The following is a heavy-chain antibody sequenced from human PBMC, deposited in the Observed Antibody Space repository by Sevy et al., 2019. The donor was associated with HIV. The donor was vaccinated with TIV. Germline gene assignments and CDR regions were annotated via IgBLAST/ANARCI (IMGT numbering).Heavy chain of an antibody. Sequence: ASVKVSCKATGYTFNIYGISWVRQAPGQGLEWMGWISPYTGNTNYAQKLQGRVTMTTETSTSTAYMDLRSLRSDDTAVYYCARDRQEGYFDYWGQGTLVTVSS. CDR3: ARDRQEGYFDY. V-gene: IGHV1-18*01. CDR2: ISPYTGNT. CDR1: GYTFNIYG. J-gene: IGHJ4*02.